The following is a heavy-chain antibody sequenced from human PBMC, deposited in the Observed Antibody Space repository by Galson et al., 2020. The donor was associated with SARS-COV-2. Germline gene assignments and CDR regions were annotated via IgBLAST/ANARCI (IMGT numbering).Heavy chain of an antibody. V-gene: IGHV3-21*01. D-gene: IGHD5-18*01. Sequence: GESLKISCAASGFPFSTYSMNWVRLAPGKGLEWVSSISTSSSYTYYVDSVKGRFSISRDNPRNSLYLQMNSLRAEDTAVYYCARDEGIRGYNKGQFSYGRDVGGKGPRSPSPQ. CDR1: GFPFSTYS. J-gene: IGHJ6*01. CDR3: ARDEGIRGYNKGQFSYGRDV. CDR2: ISTSSSYT.